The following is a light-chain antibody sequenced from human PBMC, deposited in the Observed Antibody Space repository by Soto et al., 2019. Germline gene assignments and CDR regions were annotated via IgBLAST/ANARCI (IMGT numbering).Light chain of an antibody. CDR1: QTLLHITGETF. CDR3: MQSTQLPPT. CDR2: EVS. J-gene: IGKJ5*01. Sequence: VITDTPLSLSAVSLKPVSFSCKSRQTLLHITGETFLFWYLQKPGQSPQLLIYEVSTRVSGVPDRFSGSGSGTDFTLEISRVETDDVGIYYCMQSTQLPPTFGQGTRLEIK. V-gene: IGKV2D-29*02.